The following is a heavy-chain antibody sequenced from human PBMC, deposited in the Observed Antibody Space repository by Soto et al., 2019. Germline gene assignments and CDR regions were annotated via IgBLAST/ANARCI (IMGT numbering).Heavy chain of an antibody. V-gene: IGHV3-33*01. Sequence: QVQLVESGGGVVQPGRSLRLSCAASGFTFSSYGMHWVRQAPGKGLEWVAVIWYDGSNKYYADSVKGRFTIFRDNSKNTLYLQMNSLRAEDTAVYYCARARSERTYYDFWSGYYYYYYGMDVWGQGTTVTVSS. J-gene: IGHJ6*02. CDR2: IWYDGSNK. CDR1: GFTFSSYG. CDR3: ARARSERTYYDFWSGYYYYYYGMDV. D-gene: IGHD3-3*01.